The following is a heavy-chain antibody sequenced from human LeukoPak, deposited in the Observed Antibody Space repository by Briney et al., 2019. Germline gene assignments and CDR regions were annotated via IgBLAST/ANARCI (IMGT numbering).Heavy chain of an antibody. CDR2: ISSSSTYI. CDR1: GFTFSNYS. V-gene: IGHV3-21*01. J-gene: IGHJ6*02. Sequence: GGSLRLSCAASGFTFSNYSMNWVRQAPGKGLEWVSSISSSSTYIYYADSVKGRFTISRDKAKNSLSLQMNSLRAEDTAVYYCARDFMDVWGQGTTVTVSS. CDR3: ARDFMDV.